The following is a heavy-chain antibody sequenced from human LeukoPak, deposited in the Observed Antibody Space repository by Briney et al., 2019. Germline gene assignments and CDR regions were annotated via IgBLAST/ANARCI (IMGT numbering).Heavy chain of an antibody. D-gene: IGHD3-10*01. Sequence: QPGGSLRLSCAASGFTFSTYGMHWVRQAPGKGLEWVTSIHYDGTNKYYAEAVKGRFTISRDNSKNTLYLQMNSLRAEDTALYYCARDWYYYGSGSYRGSFDYWGQGTLVTVSS. CDR2: IHYDGTNK. V-gene: IGHV3-30*02. CDR1: GFTFSTYG. J-gene: IGHJ4*02. CDR3: ARDWYYYGSGSYRGSFDY.